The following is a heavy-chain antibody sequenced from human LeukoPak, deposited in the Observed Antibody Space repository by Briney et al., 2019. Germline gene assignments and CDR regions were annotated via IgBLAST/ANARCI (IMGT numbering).Heavy chain of an antibody. V-gene: IGHV3-30-3*01. CDR1: GFTFSSYA. D-gene: IGHD5-24*01. CDR2: ISYDGSNK. CDR3: AREAVEMATIWSDFDY. Sequence: GGSLRLSCAASGFTFSSYAMHWVRQAPGKGLGWVAVISYDGSNKYYADSVKGRFTISRDNSKNTLYLQMNSLRAEDTAVYYCAREAVEMATIWSDFDYWGQGTLVTVSS. J-gene: IGHJ4*02.